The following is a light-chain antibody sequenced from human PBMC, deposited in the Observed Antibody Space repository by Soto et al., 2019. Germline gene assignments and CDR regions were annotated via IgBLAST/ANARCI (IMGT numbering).Light chain of an antibody. V-gene: IGKV3-20*01. J-gene: IGKJ3*01. CDR2: GAS. CDR3: QHYDSAPFP. Sequence: EIVLTQSPGTLSLSPGERATVSCGTSQIISGDDLAWYQQKPGQAPRLLIYGASSRTTGVPDRFSGSGSGTDFSLSISRLEPEDFAVYYCQHYDSAPFPFGPGTRVDI. CDR1: QIISGDD.